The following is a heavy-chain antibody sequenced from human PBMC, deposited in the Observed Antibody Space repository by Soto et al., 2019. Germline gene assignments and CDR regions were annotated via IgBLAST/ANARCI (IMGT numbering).Heavy chain of an antibody. D-gene: IGHD3-10*02. CDR3: ARACWLWSGSDAFDI. Sequence: ASVKVSCKASGYTFTSYAMHWVLQAPGQRLEWMGWINAGNGNTKYSQKFQGRVTITRDTSASTAYMELSSLRSEDTAVYYCARACWLWSGSDAFDIWGQGTMVTVSS. J-gene: IGHJ3*02. CDR1: GYTFTSYA. CDR2: INAGNGNT. V-gene: IGHV1-3*01.